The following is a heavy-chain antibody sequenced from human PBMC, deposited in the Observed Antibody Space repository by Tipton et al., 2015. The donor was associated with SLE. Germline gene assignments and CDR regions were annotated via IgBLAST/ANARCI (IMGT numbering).Heavy chain of an antibody. Sequence: TLSLTCAVYGGSFSGYYWSWIRQPPGKGLEWIGEINHSGSTNYNPSLKSRVTISVDTSKNQFSLKLSSVTAADTAVYYCARHYYYYYYGMDVWGQGTTVTVSS. J-gene: IGHJ6*02. CDR3: ARHYYYYYYGMDV. CDR2: INHSGST. CDR1: GGSFSGYY. V-gene: IGHV4-34*01.